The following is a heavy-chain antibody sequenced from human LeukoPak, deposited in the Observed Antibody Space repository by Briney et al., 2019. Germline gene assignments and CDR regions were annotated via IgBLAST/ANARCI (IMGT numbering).Heavy chain of an antibody. CDR3: AREFGVVTRTSAGFDP. Sequence: ASQTLSLTCTVSGGSISTGTYYWSWVRQPPGKGLEWLGYIYHTGNTYYNPSLKSRVTISVDTSKNQFSLKLSSVTAADTAVYYCAREFGVVTRTSAGFDPWGQGTLVTVSS. V-gene: IGHV4-30-2*01. CDR1: GGSISTGTYY. D-gene: IGHD3-3*01. CDR2: IYHTGNT. J-gene: IGHJ5*02.